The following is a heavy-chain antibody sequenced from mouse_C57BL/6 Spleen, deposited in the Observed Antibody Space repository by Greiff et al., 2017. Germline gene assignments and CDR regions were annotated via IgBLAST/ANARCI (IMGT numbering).Heavy chain of an antibody. CDR2: ISDGGSYT. D-gene: IGHD1-1*01. Sequence: EVKLMESGGGLVKPGGSLKLSCAASGFTFSSYAMSWVRQTPEKRLEWVATISDGGSYTYYPDNVKGRFTISRDNAKNNLYLQMSHLKSEDTAMYYCAYGSSWFAYWGQGTLVTVSA. J-gene: IGHJ3*01. CDR3: AYGSSWFAY. CDR1: GFTFSSYA. V-gene: IGHV5-4*03.